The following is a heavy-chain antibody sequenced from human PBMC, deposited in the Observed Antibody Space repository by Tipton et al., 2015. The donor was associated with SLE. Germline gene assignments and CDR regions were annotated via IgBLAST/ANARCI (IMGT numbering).Heavy chain of an antibody. Sequence: TLSLTCAVYGGSFSGYYWSWIRQPPGKGLEWIGEINHSGSTNYNPSLKSRVTISVDTSKNQFSLKLSSVTAADTAVYYCARHEIAAAGLDYWGQGTLVTVSS. CDR2: INHSGST. V-gene: IGHV4-34*01. CDR1: GGSFSGYY. CDR3: ARHEIAAAGLDY. D-gene: IGHD6-13*01. J-gene: IGHJ4*02.